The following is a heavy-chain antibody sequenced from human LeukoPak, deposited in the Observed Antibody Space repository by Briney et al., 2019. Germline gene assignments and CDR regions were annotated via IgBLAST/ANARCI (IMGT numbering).Heavy chain of an antibody. J-gene: IGHJ4*02. D-gene: IGHD3-16*02. V-gene: IGHV4-34*01. CDR3: PRGLRCVWGSYRSKPAASFDY. Sequence: ASETLSLTCAVYGGFFSGYYWSWIRQPPGKGLEWIGEINHSGSTNYNPSLKSRVTISVDTSKNQFSLKLSSVTAADTAVYYYPRGLRCVWGSYRSKPAASFDYWGQGTLVTVSS. CDR2: INHSGST. CDR1: GGFFSGYY.